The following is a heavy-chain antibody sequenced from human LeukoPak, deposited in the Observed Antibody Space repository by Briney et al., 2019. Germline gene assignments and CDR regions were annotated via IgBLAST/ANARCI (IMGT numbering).Heavy chain of an antibody. Sequence: PGGSLRLSCTTSGLTFSTSGFNWVRQAPGKGLEWVASIGPTGFDRYHADSIKGRFTISRDNANNFLYLQMDSLRAEDTAVYYCATETNGRHYDYWGQGTLLAVSS. CDR1: GLTFSTSG. V-gene: IGHV3-21*06. CDR3: ATETNGRHYDY. J-gene: IGHJ4*02. CDR2: IGPTGFDR. D-gene: IGHD1-14*01.